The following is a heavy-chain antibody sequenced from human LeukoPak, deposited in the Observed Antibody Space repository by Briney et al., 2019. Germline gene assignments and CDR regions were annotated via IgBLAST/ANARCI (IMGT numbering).Heavy chain of an antibody. V-gene: IGHV4-31*03. D-gene: IGHD3-22*01. CDR3: ARVYQYYYDSSGYGTFDI. J-gene: IGHJ3*02. CDR2: IYYSGST. CDR1: GGSISSGGYY. Sequence: SETLSLTCTVSGGSISSGGYYWSWIRQHPGKGLEWIGYIYYSGSTYYNPSLKSRVTISVDTSKNQFSLKLSSVTAADTAVYYCARVYQYYYDSSGYGTFDIWGQGTMVTVSP.